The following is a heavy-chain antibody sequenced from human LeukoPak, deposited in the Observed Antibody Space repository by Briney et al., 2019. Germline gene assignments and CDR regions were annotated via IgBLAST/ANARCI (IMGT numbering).Heavy chain of an antibody. CDR2: INGDGSSS. CDR3: AEGGERGSLDI. CDR1: GFTFSSNW. V-gene: IGHV3-74*01. J-gene: IGHJ3*02. D-gene: IGHD3-16*01. Sequence: GGSLRLSCAASGFTFSSNWMHWVRQIPGEGLVWISQINGDGSSSGHADFVEGRLTISRDNAKNTLYLQMNSLRAEDTAVYYCAEGGERGSLDIWGQGTMVTVSS.